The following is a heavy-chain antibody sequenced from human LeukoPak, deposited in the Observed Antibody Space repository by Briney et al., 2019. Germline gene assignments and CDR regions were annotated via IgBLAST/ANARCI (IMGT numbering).Heavy chain of an antibody. CDR2: MNPNSGNT. CDR3: ARRIVVVPAARRRGYYFDY. Sequence: ASVKVSCKASGYTFTRYDMNWVRQAARQGGEGMGWMNPNSGNTGYAQKFQGRVTMTRNTSISTAYMELTSLRSEDTAVYYCARRIVVVPAARRRGYYFDYWGQGTLVTVSS. D-gene: IGHD2-2*01. CDR1: GYTFTRYD. J-gene: IGHJ4*02. V-gene: IGHV1-8*01.